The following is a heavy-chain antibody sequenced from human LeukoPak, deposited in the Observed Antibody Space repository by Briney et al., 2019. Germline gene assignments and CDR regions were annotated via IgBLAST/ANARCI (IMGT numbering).Heavy chain of an antibody. D-gene: IGHD5-12*01. CDR3: ARVERGYSGYGMDV. CDR1: GGSISRDY. V-gene: IGHV4-59*08. J-gene: IGHJ6*02. Sequence: SETLSLTCTVSGGSISRDYWGWIRQPPGKGLEWIGYIYYTGSNNYNPSLKSRVTISVDTSRNQFSLKPSSVTAADTAVYYCARVERGYSGYGMDVWGQGTTVTVSS. CDR2: IYYTGSN.